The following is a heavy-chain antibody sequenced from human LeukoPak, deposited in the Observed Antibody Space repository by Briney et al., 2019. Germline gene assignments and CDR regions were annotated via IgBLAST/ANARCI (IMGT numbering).Heavy chain of an antibody. CDR3: ARDSAYSSSCVTN. D-gene: IGHD6-13*01. Sequence: PGRSLRLSCAASGFTFSSYGMHWVRQAPGKGLEWVAVIWYDGSNKYYADSVKGRFTISRDNSKNTLYLQMNSLRAEDTAVYYCARDSAYSSSCVTNWGQGTLVTVSS. V-gene: IGHV3-33*08. J-gene: IGHJ4*02. CDR2: IWYDGSNK. CDR1: GFTFSSYG.